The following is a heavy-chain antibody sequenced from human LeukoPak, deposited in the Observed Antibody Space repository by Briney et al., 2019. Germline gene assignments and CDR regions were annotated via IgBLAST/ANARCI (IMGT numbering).Heavy chain of an antibody. CDR3: AKAMYGDYVESLDY. D-gene: IGHD4-17*01. J-gene: IGHJ4*02. CDR1: GFTFRSYG. V-gene: IGHV3-30*02. Sequence: GGSLRLSCAASGFTFRSYGMHWVRQAPGKGLEWVAFIRYDGSNKYYADSVKGRFTISRDNSKNTLYLQMNSLRAEDTAVYYCAKAMYGDYVESLDYWGQGTLVTVSS. CDR2: IRYDGSNK.